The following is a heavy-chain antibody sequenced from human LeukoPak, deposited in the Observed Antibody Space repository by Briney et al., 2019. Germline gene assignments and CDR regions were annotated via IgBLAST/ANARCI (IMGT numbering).Heavy chain of an antibody. V-gene: IGHV4-39*07. CDR1: GGSVNSGTYY. Sequence: SETLSLTCTVSGGSVNSGTYYWSWIRQPPGKGLEWIGNIYYSGSAYYNPSLKSRVTMSVDTSKNQFSLKLSSVTAADTAVYYCARNYYDSSGSPGWFDPWGQGTLVTVSS. D-gene: IGHD3-22*01. J-gene: IGHJ5*02. CDR2: IYYSGSA. CDR3: ARNYYDSSGSPGWFDP.